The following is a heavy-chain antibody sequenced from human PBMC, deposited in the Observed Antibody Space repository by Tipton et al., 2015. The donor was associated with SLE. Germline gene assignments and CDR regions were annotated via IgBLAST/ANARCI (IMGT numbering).Heavy chain of an antibody. J-gene: IGHJ6*02. CDR2: INHSGST. Sequence: TLSLTCAVYGGSFRGYYWSWIRQPPGKGLEWIGEINHSGSTNYNPSLKSRVTISVDTTKNQFSLKLSSVTAADTAVYYCAGGLLDSIMSHYYGMDVWGQGTTVTVSS. V-gene: IGHV4-34*01. CDR3: AGGLLDSIMSHYYGMDV. D-gene: IGHD3-3*02. CDR1: GGSFRGYY.